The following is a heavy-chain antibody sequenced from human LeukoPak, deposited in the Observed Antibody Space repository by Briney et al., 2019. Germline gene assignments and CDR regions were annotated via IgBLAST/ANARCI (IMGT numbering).Heavy chain of an antibody. J-gene: IGHJ5*02. D-gene: IGHD6-13*01. V-gene: IGHV4-31*03. Sequence: KTSETLSLTCTVSGGSISSGGYYWSWIRQHPGKGLEWIGYIYYSGSTYYNPSLKSRVTISVDTSKNQFSLKLSSVTAADTAVYYCARGLVVAYSSSWTGWFDPWGQGTLVTVSS. CDR3: ARGLVVAYSSSWTGWFDP. CDR2: IYYSGST. CDR1: GGSISSGGYY.